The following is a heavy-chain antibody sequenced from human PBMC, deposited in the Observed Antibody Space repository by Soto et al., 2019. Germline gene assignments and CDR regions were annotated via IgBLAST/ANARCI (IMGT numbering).Heavy chain of an antibody. J-gene: IGHJ6*02. V-gene: IGHV1-8*01. CDR1: GYTFTSYD. CDR2: MNPNSGNT. CDR3: ARGLYSSSSWAYYYYGMDV. Sequence: QVQLVQSGAEVKKPGASVKVSCKASGYTFTSYDINWVRQATGQGLEWMGWMNPNSGNTGYAQKIQGRVTMTRNTSISTAYMELSSLRSEDTAVYYCARGLYSSSSWAYYYYGMDVWGQGTTVTVSS. D-gene: IGHD6-13*01.